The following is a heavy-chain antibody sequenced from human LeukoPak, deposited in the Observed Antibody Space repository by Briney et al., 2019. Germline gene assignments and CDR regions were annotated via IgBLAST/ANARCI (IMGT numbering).Heavy chain of an antibody. D-gene: IGHD3-22*01. CDR3: AKVRAITMIVVVIDYFDY. V-gene: IGHV3-23*01. Sequence: GGSLRLSCAASGFTFSSYAMSWVRQAPGKGLEWVSAISGSGGSTYYADSVKGRFTISRDNSKNTLYLQMNSLRAEDTAVYYRAKVRAITMIVVVIDYFDYWGQGTLVTVSS. CDR2: ISGSGGST. J-gene: IGHJ4*02. CDR1: GFTFSSYA.